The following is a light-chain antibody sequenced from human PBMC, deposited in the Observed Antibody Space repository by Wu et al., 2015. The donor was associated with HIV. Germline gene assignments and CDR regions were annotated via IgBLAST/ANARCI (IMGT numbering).Light chain of an antibody. V-gene: IGKV1-5*03. Sequence: DIQLTQSPSTLSASVGDRVTITCRASQSIDRWLAWYQQKPGQAPNLLIYEASNLQSGVPSRFTGSQSGTEFTLTINSLQPDDFAIYYRHQYSNYWTFGQGTRVEVK. J-gene: IGKJ1*01. CDR2: EAS. CDR3: HQYSNYWT. CDR1: QSIDRW.